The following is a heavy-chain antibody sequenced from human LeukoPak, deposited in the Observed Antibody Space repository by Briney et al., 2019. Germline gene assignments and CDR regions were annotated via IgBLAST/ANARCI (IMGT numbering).Heavy chain of an antibody. CDR3: AKEAVGCSGGSCYSAPGDY. CDR1: GYTLTGYY. D-gene: IGHD2-15*01. Sequence: ASVKVSCKASGYTLTGYYMHWVRRAPGQGLEWMGWINPNSGVTNYAQKFQGRVTMTRDTSISTAYMELSRLRSDDTAVYYCAKEAVGCSGGSCYSAPGDYWGQGTLVTVSS. J-gene: IGHJ4*02. CDR2: INPNSGVT. V-gene: IGHV1-2*02.